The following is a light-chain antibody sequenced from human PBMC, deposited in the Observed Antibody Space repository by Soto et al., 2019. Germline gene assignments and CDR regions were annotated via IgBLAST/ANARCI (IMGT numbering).Light chain of an antibody. CDR1: SSDIGAGYD. CDR3: QSYDSSLSVWV. V-gene: IGLV1-40*01. Sequence: QSVLTQPPSVSGAPGQRVTISCIESSSDIGAGYDVHWYQQLPGTAPKLLIYANSNRPSGVPDRFSGSKSGTSASLAITGLQAEDEADYYCQSYDSSLSVWVFGGGTKLTVL. J-gene: IGLJ3*02. CDR2: ANS.